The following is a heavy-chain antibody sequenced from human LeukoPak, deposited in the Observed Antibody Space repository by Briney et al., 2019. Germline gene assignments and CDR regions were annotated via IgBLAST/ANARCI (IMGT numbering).Heavy chain of an antibody. CDR1: GGSISSGGYY. V-gene: IGHV4-31*03. D-gene: IGHD3-10*01. CDR2: IYYSGST. CDR3: ASRSGSYYVFDY. Sequence: PSETLSLTCTVSGGSISSGGYYWSWIRQHPGKGLEWIGYIYYSGSTYYNPSLKSRVTISVDTSKNQFSLKLSSVTAADTAVYYCASRSGSYYVFDYWGQGTLVTVSS. J-gene: IGHJ4*02.